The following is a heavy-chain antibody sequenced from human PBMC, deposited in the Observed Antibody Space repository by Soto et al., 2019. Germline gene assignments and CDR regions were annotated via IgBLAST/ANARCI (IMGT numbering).Heavy chain of an antibody. Sequence: GGSLRLSCPASGFTVSSNYMSWVRQAPGKGLEWVSVSYSGGSTYYAYSVKVRFTISRDKSKTTLYLQMNSLRAEDTSVYYCARALVRNGMDVWGQGTTVTVSS. CDR2: SYSGGST. J-gene: IGHJ6*02. D-gene: IGHD2-15*01. V-gene: IGHV3-53*01. CDR1: GFTVSSNY. CDR3: ARALVRNGMDV.